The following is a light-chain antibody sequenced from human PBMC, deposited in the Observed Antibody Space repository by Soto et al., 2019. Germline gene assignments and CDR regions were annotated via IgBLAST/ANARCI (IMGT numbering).Light chain of an antibody. CDR1: QSISSY. CDR3: QQYNSYPWT. J-gene: IGKJ1*01. V-gene: IGKV1-39*01. Sequence: DIQMTQSQTSLSASVGDRVTISCRASQSISSYLNWYQQKPGKAPKLLIYAASSLQSGVPSRFSGSGSGTDFTLTISSLQPEDFTTYYCQQYNSYPWTFGQGTKVDIK. CDR2: AAS.